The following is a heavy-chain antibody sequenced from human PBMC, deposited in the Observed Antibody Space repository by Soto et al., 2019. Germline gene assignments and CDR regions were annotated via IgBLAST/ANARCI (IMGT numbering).Heavy chain of an antibody. CDR1: GYTFTGYY. J-gene: IGHJ6*02. D-gene: IGHD3-10*01. Sequence: ASVKVSCKASGYTFTGYYMHWLRQAPGQGLEWMGWINPNSGGTNYAQKFQGRVTMTKDTSISTAYMELSRLRSDDTAVYYCARARSGSYYNNPYYYGMDVWGQGTTVTVSS. V-gene: IGHV1-2*02. CDR2: INPNSGGT. CDR3: ARARSGSYYNNPYYYGMDV.